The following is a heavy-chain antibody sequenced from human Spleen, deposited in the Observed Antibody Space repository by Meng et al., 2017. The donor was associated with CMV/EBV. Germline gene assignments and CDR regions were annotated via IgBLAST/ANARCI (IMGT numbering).Heavy chain of an antibody. CDR2: INPNSGGT. D-gene: IGHD6-19*01. Sequence: ASVKVSCKASGYTFTGYYMHWVRQAPGQGLEWMGWINPNSGGTNYAQKFQGRVTMTRDTSISTAYMELSRLRSDDTAVYYCARVRQWRSGGYYYYGMDVWGQGTTVTVSS. V-gene: IGHV1-2*02. CDR1: GYTFTGYY. J-gene: IGHJ6*02. CDR3: ARVRQWRSGGYYYYGMDV.